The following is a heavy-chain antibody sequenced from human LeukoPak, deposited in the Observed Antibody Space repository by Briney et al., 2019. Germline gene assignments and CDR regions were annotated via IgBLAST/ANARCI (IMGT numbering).Heavy chain of an antibody. CDR3: TKVYLTGEGNDY. CDR2: IKSKTDGGTT. Sequence: GGSLRLSCAASGFIFSNAWMNWVRQAPGKGLEWVGHIKSKTDGGTTDYAAPVKCSFSISREDSKITPYLQMNRLKTEDTALYYCTKVYLTGEGNDYWGQGTLATVSS. D-gene: IGHD3-9*01. CDR1: GFIFSNAW. V-gene: IGHV3-15*07. J-gene: IGHJ4*02.